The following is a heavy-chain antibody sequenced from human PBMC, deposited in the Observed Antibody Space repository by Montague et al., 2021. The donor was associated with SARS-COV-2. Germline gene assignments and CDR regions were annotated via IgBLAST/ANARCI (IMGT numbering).Heavy chain of an antibody. CDR2: TYYRSQWYE. Sequence: CAISGDSVSSKSAAWNWIRQSPSRGLGWLGRTYYRSQWYEDYAVSVKGRNTIKPDTSKNQFSLHLESVSPDDTALYYCARGAYHDLYYYYHGMDVWGRGTTVSVSS. D-gene: IGHD2-2*01. CDR3: ARGAYHDLYYYYHGMDV. J-gene: IGHJ6*02. CDR1: GDSVSSKSAA. V-gene: IGHV6-1*01.